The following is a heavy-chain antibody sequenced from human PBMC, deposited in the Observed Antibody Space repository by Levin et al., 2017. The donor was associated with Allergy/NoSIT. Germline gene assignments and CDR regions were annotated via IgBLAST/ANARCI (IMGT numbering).Heavy chain of an antibody. CDR2: ISSSSSYI. Sequence: GGSLRLSCAASGFTFSSYSMNWVRQAPGKGLEWVSSISSSSSYIYYADSVKGRFTISRDNAKNSLYLQMNSLRAEDTAVYYCARDEDSGTNFDYWGQGTLVTVSS. D-gene: IGHD1-7*01. J-gene: IGHJ4*02. CDR1: GFTFSSYS. V-gene: IGHV3-21*01. CDR3: ARDEDSGTNFDY.